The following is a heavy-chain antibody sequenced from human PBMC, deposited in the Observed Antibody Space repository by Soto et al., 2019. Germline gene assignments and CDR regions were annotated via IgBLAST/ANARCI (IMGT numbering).Heavy chain of an antibody. CDR2: ISAYNGNT. CDR3: AREWEPQYYYYGMDV. V-gene: IGHV1-18*01. D-gene: IGHD1-26*01. CDR1: GYTFTIYG. Sequence: ASVKVSCKASGYTFTIYGISCVRQAPGQGLEWMGWISAYNGNTNYAQKLQGRVTMTTDTSTSTAYMELRSLRSDDTAVYYCAREWEPQYYYYGMDVWGQGTTVTVSS. J-gene: IGHJ6*02.